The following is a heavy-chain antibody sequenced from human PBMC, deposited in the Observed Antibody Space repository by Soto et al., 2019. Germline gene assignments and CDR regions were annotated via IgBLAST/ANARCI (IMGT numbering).Heavy chain of an antibody. CDR2: IYYSGST. CDR1: GGSISSYY. J-gene: IGHJ6*02. Sequence: SETLSLTCTVSGGSISSYYWSWIRQPPGKGLEWIGYIYYSGSTNYNPSLKSRVTISVDTSKNQFSLKLSSVTAADTAVYYCVSGTGHYYGMDVWGQGTTVTVSS. CDR3: VSGTGHYYGMDV. V-gene: IGHV4-59*01. D-gene: IGHD1-1*01.